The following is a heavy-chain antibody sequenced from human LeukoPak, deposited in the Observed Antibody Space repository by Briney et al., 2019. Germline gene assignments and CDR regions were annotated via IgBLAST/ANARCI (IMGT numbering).Heavy chain of an antibody. CDR1: GYTFTGYY. J-gene: IGHJ4*02. CDR3: ARDEGGNWGSGYFDY. V-gene: IGHV1-2*02. CDR2: INPNSGGT. Sequence: ASVKVSCNASGYTFTGYYMHWVRQAPGQGLEWMGWINPNSGGTNYAQKFQGRVTMTRDTSISTAYMELSRLRSDDTAVYYCARDEGGNWGSGYFDYWGQGTLVTVSS. D-gene: IGHD7-27*01.